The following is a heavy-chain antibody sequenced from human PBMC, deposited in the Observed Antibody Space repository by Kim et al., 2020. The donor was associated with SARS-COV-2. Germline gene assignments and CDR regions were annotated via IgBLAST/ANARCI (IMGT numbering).Heavy chain of an antibody. D-gene: IGHD1-26*01. Sequence: YYNPSLTSRVTISVDTSKNQFSLKLSSVTAADTAVYYCARDGITTTGDQGWGQGTLVTVSS. V-gene: IGHV4-31*02. J-gene: IGHJ4*02. CDR3: ARDGITTTGDQG.